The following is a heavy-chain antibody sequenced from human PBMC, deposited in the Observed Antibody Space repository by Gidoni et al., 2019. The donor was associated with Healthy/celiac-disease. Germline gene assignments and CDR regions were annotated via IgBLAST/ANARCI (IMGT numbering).Heavy chain of an antibody. CDR3: ARQDYGDNNWFDP. CDR2: IYYSGST. V-gene: IGHV4-39*01. J-gene: IGHJ5*02. CDR1: GGSISSSSYY. D-gene: IGHD4-17*01. Sequence: QLQLQESGPGLVKPSETLSLTCTVSGGSISSSSYYWGWIRQPPGKGLEWIGSIYYSGSTYYNPSLKSRVTISVDTSKNQFSLKLSSVTAADTAVYYCARQDYGDNNWFDPWGQGTLVTVSS.